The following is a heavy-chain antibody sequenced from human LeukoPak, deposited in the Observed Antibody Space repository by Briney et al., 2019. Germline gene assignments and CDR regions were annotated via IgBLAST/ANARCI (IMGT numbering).Heavy chain of an antibody. Sequence: SETLSLTCTVSGGSISSYYRSWIRQPSGKGLEGIGYIYYSGSTNYNPSLKSRVTISVDTSKNQFSLKLSSVTAADTAVYYCARVVRDGYNYYFDYWGQGTLVTVSS. CDR3: ARVVRDGYNYYFDY. CDR1: GGSISSYY. D-gene: IGHD5-24*01. CDR2: IYYSGST. V-gene: IGHV4-59*01. J-gene: IGHJ4*02.